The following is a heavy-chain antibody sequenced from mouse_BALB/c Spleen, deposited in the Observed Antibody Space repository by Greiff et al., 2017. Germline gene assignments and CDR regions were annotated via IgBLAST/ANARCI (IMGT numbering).Heavy chain of an antibody. Sequence: EVMLVESGGGLVKPGGSLKLSCAASGFTFSSYAMSWVRQSPEKRLEWVAEISSGGSYTYYPDTVTGRVTISRDNAKNTLYLEMSSLRSEDTAMYFCARGYDGYFDYWGQGTTLTVSS. D-gene: IGHD2-12*01. CDR2: ISSGGSYT. CDR3: ARGYDGYFDY. J-gene: IGHJ2*01. V-gene: IGHV5-9-4*01. CDR1: GFTFSSYA.